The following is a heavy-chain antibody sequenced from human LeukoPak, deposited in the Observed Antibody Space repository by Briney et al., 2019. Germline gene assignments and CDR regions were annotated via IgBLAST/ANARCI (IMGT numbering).Heavy chain of an antibody. CDR1: GYTFATYF. V-gene: IGHV1-2*02. D-gene: IGHD2-21*02. CDR3: ARPTYCGSNCYFNFDY. J-gene: IGHJ4*02. CDR2: IKPNSGVT. Sequence: GASVKVSCKTSGYTFATYFMHWVRHAPGQGLEWMGYIKPNSGVTNYAQKFRGRVTMTWDTSISTAYIELSGLTSDDTAIYYCARPTYCGSNCYFNFDYWGQGTLVTVSS.